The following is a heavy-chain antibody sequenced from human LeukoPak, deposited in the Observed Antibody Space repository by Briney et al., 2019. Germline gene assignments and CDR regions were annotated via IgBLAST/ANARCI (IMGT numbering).Heavy chain of an antibody. CDR3: ARDYDYVWGSYRPPAY. CDR2: ISAYNGNT. CDR1: GYTFTSYG. Sequence: ASVKVSCKASGYTFTSYGISWVRQAPGQGLEWMGWISAYNGNTNYAQKLQGRVTMTTGTSTSTAYMELRSLRSDDTAVYYCARDYDYVWGSYRPPAYWGQGTLVTVSS. D-gene: IGHD3-16*02. V-gene: IGHV1-18*01. J-gene: IGHJ4*02.